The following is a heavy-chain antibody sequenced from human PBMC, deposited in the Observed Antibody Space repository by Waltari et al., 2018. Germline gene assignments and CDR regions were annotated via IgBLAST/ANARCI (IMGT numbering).Heavy chain of an antibody. D-gene: IGHD6-13*01. V-gene: IGHV3-49*04. Sequence: EVQLVESGGGLVQPGRSLRLSCTGSGLSFGDYGMCWVRQAPGEGAGGVGFIRSKAYGGTTEYAASVKGRFTISRDDSKSIAYLQMNSLKTEDTAVYYCTRDLGIAAPDYFDYWGQGTLVTVSS. CDR2: IRSKAYGGTT. CDR1: GLSFGDYG. J-gene: IGHJ4*02. CDR3: TRDLGIAAPDYFDY.